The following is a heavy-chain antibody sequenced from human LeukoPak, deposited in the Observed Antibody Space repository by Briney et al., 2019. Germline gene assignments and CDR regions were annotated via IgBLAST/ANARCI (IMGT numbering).Heavy chain of an antibody. D-gene: IGHD3-10*01. CDR2: ISSSSSYI. CDR3: ASFVGGSGSRDY. Sequence: KPGGSLRLSCAASGFTFSSYSMNWVRQAPGKGLEWVSSISSSSSYIYYADSVKGRFTISRDNAKSSLYLQMNSLRAEDTAVYYCASFVGGSGSRDYWGQGTLVTVSS. CDR1: GFTFSSYS. V-gene: IGHV3-21*01. J-gene: IGHJ4*02.